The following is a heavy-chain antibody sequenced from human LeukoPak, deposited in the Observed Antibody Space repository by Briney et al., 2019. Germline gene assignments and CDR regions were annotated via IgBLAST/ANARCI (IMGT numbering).Heavy chain of an antibody. CDR3: ARDKSYYYDSSGYLSVFDY. CDR2: ISSSSSYI. J-gene: IGHJ4*02. CDR1: GFTFSSYS. Sequence: GGSLRLSCAASGFTFSSYSMNWVRQAPGKGLEWVSSISSSSSYIYYADTVKGRFTISRDNAKNSLYLQMNSLRAEDTAVYYCARDKSYYYDSSGYLSVFDYWGQGTLVTVSS. V-gene: IGHV3-21*01. D-gene: IGHD3-22*01.